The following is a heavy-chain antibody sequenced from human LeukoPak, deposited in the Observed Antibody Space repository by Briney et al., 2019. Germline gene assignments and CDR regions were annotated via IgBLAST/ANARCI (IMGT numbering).Heavy chain of an antibody. J-gene: IGHJ4*02. V-gene: IGHV5-51*01. CDR2: IYPGDSDT. CDR3: ARRPYYYASSGYYFDY. CDR1: GYNFTSYW. D-gene: IGHD3-22*01. Sequence: GEALKMSCKGSGYNFTSYWIGWVRQMPGKGLEWMGIIYPGDSDTRYSASCQGQVTISADKSISTAYLQWSSLKGSDTAMYYCARRPYYYASSGYYFDYWGQGTLVTVSS.